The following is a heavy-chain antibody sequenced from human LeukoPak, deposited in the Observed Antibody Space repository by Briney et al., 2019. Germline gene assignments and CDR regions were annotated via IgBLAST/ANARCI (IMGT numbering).Heavy chain of an antibody. CDR2: IIPIFGTA. CDR1: GGTFSSYA. D-gene: IGHD2-2*01. J-gene: IGHJ4*02. Sequence: ASVTVSCKASGGTFSSYAISWVRQAPGQGLEWMGGIIPIFGTANYAQKFQGRVTITADESTSTAYMELSSLRSDDTAVYYCARDRDCSSTSCYLLLDALTLDYWGQGTLVTVSS. CDR3: ARDRDCSSTSCYLLLDALTLDY. V-gene: IGHV1-69*13.